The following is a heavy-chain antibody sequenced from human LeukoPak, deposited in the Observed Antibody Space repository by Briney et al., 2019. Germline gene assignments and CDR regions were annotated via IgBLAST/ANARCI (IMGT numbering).Heavy chain of an antibody. Sequence: SETLSLTCTVSGGSISNYYWSWIRKPPGKGLEWIGYVDDTGSTNYNPSLKTRVSISEDTTNNQFSLNLSSVTAADTAVYYCARHLKMVVSGTVAFDIWGQGTMVTVSS. D-gene: IGHD1-14*01. CDR3: ARHLKMVVSGTVAFDI. J-gene: IGHJ3*02. CDR1: GGSISNYY. CDR2: VDDTGST. V-gene: IGHV4-59*08.